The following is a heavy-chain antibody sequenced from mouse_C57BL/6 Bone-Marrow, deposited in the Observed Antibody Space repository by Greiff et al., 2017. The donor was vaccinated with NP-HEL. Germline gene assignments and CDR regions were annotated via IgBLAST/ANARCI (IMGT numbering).Heavy chain of an antibody. CDR1: GYSITSGYY. V-gene: IGHV3-6*01. D-gene: IGHD2-3*01. CDR3: ARDDYDGY. Sequence: VQLKESGPGLVKPSQSLSLTCSVTGYSITSGYYWNWIRQFPGNKLEWMGYISYDGSNNYNPSLKNRISITRDTSKNQFFLKLNSVTTEDTATYYCARDDYDGYWGQGTSVTVSS. CDR2: ISYDGSN. J-gene: IGHJ4*01.